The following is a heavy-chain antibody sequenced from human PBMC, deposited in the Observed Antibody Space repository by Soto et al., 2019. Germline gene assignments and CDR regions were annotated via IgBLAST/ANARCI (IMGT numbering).Heavy chain of an antibody. D-gene: IGHD3-10*01. V-gene: IGHV4-34*01. CDR3: ARHKGPRYYYGSGSPDY. J-gene: IGHJ4*02. CDR2: INHSGST. CDR1: GGSFSGYY. Sequence: SETLSLTCAVYGGSFSGYYWSWIRQPPGKGLEWIGEINHSGSTNYNPSLKSRVTISVDTSKNQFSLKLSSVTAADTAVYYCARHKGPRYYYGSGSPDYWGQGTLVTVSS.